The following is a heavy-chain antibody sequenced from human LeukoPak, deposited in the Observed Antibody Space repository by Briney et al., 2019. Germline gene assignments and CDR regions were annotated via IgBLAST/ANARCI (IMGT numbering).Heavy chain of an antibody. CDR3: AKDGPAITMVRGVNYFDY. V-gene: IGHV3-21*01. J-gene: IGHJ4*02. D-gene: IGHD3-10*01. CDR1: EFTFDTHS. CDR2: ISSSSSYI. Sequence: GGSLRLSCAASEFTFDTHSMSWVRQSPGKGLEWVSSISSSSSYIYYADSVKGRFTISRDNSKNTLYLQMNSLRAGDTAVYYCAKDGPAITMVRGVNYFDYWGQGTLVTVSS.